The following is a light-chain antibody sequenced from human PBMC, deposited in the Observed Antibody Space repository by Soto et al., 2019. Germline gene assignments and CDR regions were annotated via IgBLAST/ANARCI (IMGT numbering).Light chain of an antibody. CDR2: DAF. CDR3: QQYDNLPLA. V-gene: IGKV1-33*01. J-gene: IGKJ4*01. Sequence: IQMPPSASSLSASVGDRVTRTCQASQDINNYLNWYQQKPGKAPKLLIYDAFNLETGVPLRFSRSGSGTDFTYTISSLQPAEIATYYCQQYDNLPLAFGGGTKVYIK. CDR1: QDINNY.